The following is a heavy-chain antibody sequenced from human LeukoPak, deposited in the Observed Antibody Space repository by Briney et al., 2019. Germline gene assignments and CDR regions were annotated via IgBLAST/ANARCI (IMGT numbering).Heavy chain of an antibody. J-gene: IGHJ6*02. CDR1: GFTFSSYS. V-gene: IGHV3-48*01. CDR3: ARGPYGSGTPV. D-gene: IGHD3-10*01. CDR2: ISSSSSTI. Sequence: PGGSLRLSCAASGFTFSSYSMNWVRQAPGKGLEWVSYISSSSSTIYYADSVKGRFTISRDNAKNPLYLQMNSLRAEDTAVYYCARGPYGSGTPVWGQGTTVTVSS.